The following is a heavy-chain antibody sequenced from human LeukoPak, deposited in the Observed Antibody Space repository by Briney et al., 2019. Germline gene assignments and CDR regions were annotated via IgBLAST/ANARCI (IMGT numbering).Heavy chain of an antibody. CDR2: LSYTGKT. Sequence: SETLSLTCVVSGASVSSSHWNWIRQFPGKGLEWIGCLSYTGKTDYNPSLTSRVTISVDTSKNQVSLKLSSVTAADTAVYYCSEGYFEPFDHWGQGTLVTVSS. CDR1: GASVSSSH. CDR3: SEGYFEPFDH. V-gene: IGHV4-59*02. D-gene: IGHD2/OR15-2a*01. J-gene: IGHJ4*02.